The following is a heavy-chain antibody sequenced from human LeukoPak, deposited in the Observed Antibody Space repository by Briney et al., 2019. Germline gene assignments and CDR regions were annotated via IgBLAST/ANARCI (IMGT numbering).Heavy chain of an antibody. CDR1: GYTFTSYG. J-gene: IGHJ4*02. CDR2: ISAYNGNT. V-gene: IGHV1-18*01. CDR3: ARELWFGELSRIFDY. Sequence: GASVKVSCKASGYTFTSYGISWVRQAPGQGLEWMGWISAYNGNTNYAQKLQGRVTMTTDTSTSTAYMELRSLRSDDTAVYYCARELWFGELSRIFDYWGQGILVTVSS. D-gene: IGHD3-10*01.